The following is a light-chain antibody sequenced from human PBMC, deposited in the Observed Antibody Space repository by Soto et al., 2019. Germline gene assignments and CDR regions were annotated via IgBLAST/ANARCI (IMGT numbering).Light chain of an antibody. J-gene: IGLJ2*01. V-gene: IGLV2-14*01. Sequence: QPVLTQPASVSGSPGQSITISCTGTSSDVGGYNYVSWYQQHPGKAPKLIIYDVSNRASGVSNRFSGSKSGNTASLTISGLQAEDEADYHCNSYTGSNTHVLFGGGTKLTVL. CDR2: DVS. CDR3: NSYTGSNTHVL. CDR1: SSDVGGYNY.